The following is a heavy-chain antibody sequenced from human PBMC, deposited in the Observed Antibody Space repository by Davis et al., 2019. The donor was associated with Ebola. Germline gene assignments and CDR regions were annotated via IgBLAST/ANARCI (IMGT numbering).Heavy chain of an antibody. CDR2: ISGSGGST. CDR3: ARDTYYYYNTMDV. V-gene: IGHV3-23*01. Sequence: LKISCAASGFTFSSYAMSWVRQAPGKGLESVSTISGSGGSTYYADSVKGRFTISRDNSKNTLYLQMNSLRAEDTAVYYCARDTYYYYNTMDVWGKGTTVTVSS. CDR1: GFTFSSYA. J-gene: IGHJ6*04.